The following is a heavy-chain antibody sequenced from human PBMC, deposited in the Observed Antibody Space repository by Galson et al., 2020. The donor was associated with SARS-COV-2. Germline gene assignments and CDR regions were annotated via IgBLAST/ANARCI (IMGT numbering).Heavy chain of an antibody. CDR2: ISSSGSNI. J-gene: IGHJ6*03. CDR1: GFTFSDYY. Sequence: KLYCAASGFTFSDYYMNWIRQAPGKGLEWVSYISSSGSNIYYADSVKGRFTISRDNAKNSLYLQMNSLRAEDTAVYYCAGGYNYGYGYYYMDVWGKGATVTVSS. CDR3: AGGYNYGYGYYYMDV. V-gene: IGHV3-11*01. D-gene: IGHD5-18*01.